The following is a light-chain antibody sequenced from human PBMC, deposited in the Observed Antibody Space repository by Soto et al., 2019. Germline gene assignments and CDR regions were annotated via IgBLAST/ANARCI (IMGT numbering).Light chain of an antibody. V-gene: IGLV1-40*01. CDR2: GNW. CDR3: QSYDVTLDAWV. CDR1: RSNIGADYD. Sequence: QSVLTQPPSVSGAPGQTVTISCTGSRSNIGADYDVHWYQQVPGAAPKLLIYGNWNRPSGVPDRFSGSKSVASASLAITGLQDEDEADYYCQSYDVTLDAWVFGGGTKLTVL. J-gene: IGLJ3*02.